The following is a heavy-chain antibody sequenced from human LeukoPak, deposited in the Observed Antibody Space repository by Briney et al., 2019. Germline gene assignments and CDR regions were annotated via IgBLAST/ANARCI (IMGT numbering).Heavy chain of an antibody. CDR2: IYISGST. D-gene: IGHD1-1*01. J-gene: IGHJ4*02. V-gene: IGHV4-4*07. CDR3: ARDRGTWNDDGFDY. CDR1: GGSISSYY. Sequence: PSETLSLTCTVSGGSISSYYWSWIRQPPRKGLEWIGRIYISGSTNYNPSLKSRVTMSVDTSKNQFSLKLSSVTAADTAVYYCARDRGTWNDDGFDYWGQGTLVTVSS.